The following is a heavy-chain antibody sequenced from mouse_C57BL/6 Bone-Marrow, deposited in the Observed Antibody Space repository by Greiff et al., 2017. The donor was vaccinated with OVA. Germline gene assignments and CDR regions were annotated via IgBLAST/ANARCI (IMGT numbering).Heavy chain of an antibody. CDR2: IDPANGNT. J-gene: IGHJ2*01. V-gene: IGHV14-3*01. CDR1: GFNITNTY. D-gene: IGHD1-1*01. CDR3: AKSFITTVVEVDY. Sequence: EVKLMESVAELVRPGASVKLSCTASGFNITNTYMHWVKQRPEQGLEWIGRIDPANGNTKYAPKFQGKATITADTSSNTAYLQLSSLTSEDTAIYYCAKSFITTVVEVDYWGQGTTLTVSS.